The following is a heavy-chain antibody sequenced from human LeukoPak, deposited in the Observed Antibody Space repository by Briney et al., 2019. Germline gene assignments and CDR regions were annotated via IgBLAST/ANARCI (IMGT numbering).Heavy chain of an antibody. CDR2: IYYSGST. CDR3: ARVVGFLEWLPPHNWFDP. V-gene: IGHV4-39*07. D-gene: IGHD3-3*01. CDR1: GGSISSSSYY. J-gene: IGHJ5*02. Sequence: PSQTLSLTCTVSGGSISSSSYYWGWIRQPPGKGLEWIGSIYYSGSTYYNPSLKSRVTISVDTSKNQFSLKLSSVTAADTAVYYCARVVGFLEWLPPHNWFDPWGQGTLVTVSS.